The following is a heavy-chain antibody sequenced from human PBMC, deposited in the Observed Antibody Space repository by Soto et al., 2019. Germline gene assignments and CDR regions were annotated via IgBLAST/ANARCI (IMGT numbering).Heavy chain of an antibody. J-gene: IGHJ5*02. Sequence: QVQLLQSGAEVKKPGASVKVSCKASGNTFTGYFMHWVRQAPGQGLEWMGWINPYSGGADYAQSFLGRVTMTRDTSISTVYMELSRLRFDDTAVYYCARVIRGAYYNSPLDTWGQGTVVTVSS. V-gene: IGHV1-2*02. CDR2: INPYSGGA. D-gene: IGHD3-10*01. CDR1: GNTFTGYF. CDR3: ARVIRGAYYNSPLDT.